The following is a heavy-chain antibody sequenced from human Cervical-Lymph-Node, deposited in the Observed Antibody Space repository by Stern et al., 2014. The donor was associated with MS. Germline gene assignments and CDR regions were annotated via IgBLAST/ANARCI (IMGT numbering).Heavy chain of an antibody. V-gene: IGHV4-59*08. Sequence: DQLVESGPGLVKPSETLSLTCTVSGGSTSSFYWNWIRQLPGKGLEWIGYIYHTGSTNYSPSLTSRVTLSLDTSKNQFSLKLSLGTAADTAVYYCARQIFPFYYFDSWGQGALVTVSS. J-gene: IGHJ4*02. CDR2: IYHTGST. CDR1: GGSTSSFY. CDR3: ARQIFPFYYFDS. D-gene: IGHD3-3*01.